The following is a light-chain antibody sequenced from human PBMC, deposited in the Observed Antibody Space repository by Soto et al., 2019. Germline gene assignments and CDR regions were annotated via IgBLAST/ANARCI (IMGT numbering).Light chain of an antibody. CDR1: QSVSSSY. Sequence: IVLTQSPGTLSLSPGERATLSCRASQSVSSSYIAWYQQKRGQAPRLLIYSASSKATGNPDRFSGSGSGTDFTLTINRLEPDYFAVYFCQQFGNSLFTFCQGTKVEIK. CDR3: QQFGNSLFT. J-gene: IGKJ2*01. CDR2: SAS. V-gene: IGKV3-20*01.